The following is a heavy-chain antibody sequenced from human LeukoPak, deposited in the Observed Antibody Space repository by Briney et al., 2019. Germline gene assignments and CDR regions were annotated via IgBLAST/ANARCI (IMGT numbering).Heavy chain of an antibody. CDR2: SSSSGGST. CDR1: GFTFSSYA. CDR3: AKAEGSGSYYNVRTPYYFDY. V-gene: IGHV3-23*01. J-gene: IGHJ4*02. Sequence: GGSLRLSCAASGFTFSSYAMSLVRQAPGKGLEWVSASSSSGGSTYYADSVKGRFTISRDNSKNTLYLQMNSLRAEDTAVYYCAKAEGSGSYYNVRTPYYFDYWGQGTLVTVSS. D-gene: IGHD3-10*01.